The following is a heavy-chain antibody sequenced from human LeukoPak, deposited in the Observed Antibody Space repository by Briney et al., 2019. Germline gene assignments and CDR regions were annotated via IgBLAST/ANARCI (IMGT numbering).Heavy chain of an antibody. CDR2: ISSYNGDR. D-gene: IGHD6-19*01. CDR1: GYTFSNYG. CDR3: ARDAPSTAVAGGPDY. J-gene: IGHJ4*02. V-gene: IGHV1-18*01. Sequence: ASVKLSCKASGYTFSNYGTSWVRQAPGQGLEWMGWISSYNGDRHYAQMFQDRVTMTTDTSTNTAYMELRSLRSDDTAVYYCARDAPSTAVAGGPDYWGQGTLVTVSS.